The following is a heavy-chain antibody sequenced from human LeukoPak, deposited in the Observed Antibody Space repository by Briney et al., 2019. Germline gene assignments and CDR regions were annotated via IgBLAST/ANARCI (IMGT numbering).Heavy chain of an antibody. V-gene: IGHV4-30-2*01. CDR2: IYHSGST. CDR3: AREKRDLEWYYYYYYMDV. J-gene: IGHJ6*03. CDR1: GGSISSGGYY. Sequence: PSETLSLTCTVSGGSISSGGYYWSWIRQPPGKGLEWIVYIYHSGSTYYNPSLKSRVTISVDRSKNQFSLKLSSVTAADTAVYYCAREKRDLEWYYYYYYMDVWGKGTTVTVSS. D-gene: IGHD3-3*01.